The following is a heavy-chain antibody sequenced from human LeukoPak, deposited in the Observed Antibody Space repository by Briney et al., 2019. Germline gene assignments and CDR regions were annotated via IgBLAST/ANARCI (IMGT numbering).Heavy chain of an antibody. CDR3: ARDLSQGGILNI. Sequence: ASVKVSCKASGYTFTIYYMHWVRQAPGQGLEWMGIINPSGGSTSYSQKFQGRVTMTRDTSTSTVYMELSSLRSDDTAVYYCARDLSQGGILNIWGQGTMVTVSS. CDR2: INPSGGST. J-gene: IGHJ3*02. D-gene: IGHD6-13*01. CDR1: GYTFTIYY. V-gene: IGHV1-46*01.